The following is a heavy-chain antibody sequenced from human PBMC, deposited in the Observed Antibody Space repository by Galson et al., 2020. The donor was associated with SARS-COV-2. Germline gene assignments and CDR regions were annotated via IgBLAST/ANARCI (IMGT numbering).Heavy chain of an antibody. CDR2: IFHSGSS. CDR3: ARDMSTAVGVFDS. CDR1: GDSITDFY. V-gene: IGHV4-59*01. D-gene: IGHD2-21*02. J-gene: IGHJ4*02. Sequence: SATLSLTCSVSGDSITDFYWGWIRQTPGKGLEWIGSIFHSGSSSHHPSLKSRVTMSVDTSKNQFSLKLNSLTAADTAVYYCARDMSTAVGVFDSWGQGTLVTVSS.